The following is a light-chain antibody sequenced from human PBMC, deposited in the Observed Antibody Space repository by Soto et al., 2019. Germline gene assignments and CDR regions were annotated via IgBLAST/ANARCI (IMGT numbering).Light chain of an antibody. CDR2: NNN. Sequence: QSVLTQPPSASGTPGQRVTISCSGSSSNIGSNTVSWYQQVPGTAPKLLIYNNNQRPSGVPDRFSGSKSGTSASLAISGLQSEVEAEYYCATWDDSLNGWVFGGGTSSPS. CDR1: SSNIGSNT. J-gene: IGLJ3*02. CDR3: ATWDDSLNGWV. V-gene: IGLV1-44*01.